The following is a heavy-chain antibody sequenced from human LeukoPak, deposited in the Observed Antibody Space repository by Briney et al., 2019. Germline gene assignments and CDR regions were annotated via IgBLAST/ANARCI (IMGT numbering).Heavy chain of an antibody. D-gene: IGHD6-19*01. CDR3: ARRSGWYSA. Sequence: SETLSLTCTVSGGCISSSSYYWGWIRQPPGKGLVWIGRIYYSGSPYYNSSLKSRVTISVDTSKNQFSLKLSSVTAADTAVYYCARRSGWYSAWGQGTLVTVSS. CDR1: GGCISSSSYY. J-gene: IGHJ5*02. CDR2: IYYSGSP. V-gene: IGHV4-39*01.